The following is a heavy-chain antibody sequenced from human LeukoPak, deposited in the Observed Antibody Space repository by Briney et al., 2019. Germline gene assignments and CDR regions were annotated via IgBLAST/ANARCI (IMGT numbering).Heavy chain of an antibody. D-gene: IGHD6-13*01. Sequence: GGSLRLSCAASGFTFSSYGMHWVRQAPGKGLEWVAFIRYDGSNKYYADSVKGRFTISRDNSKNTLYLQTNSLRAEDTAVYYCAKGDSSWYYFDYWGQGTLVTVSS. CDR3: AKGDSSWYYFDY. CDR2: IRYDGSNK. J-gene: IGHJ4*02. CDR1: GFTFSSYG. V-gene: IGHV3-30*02.